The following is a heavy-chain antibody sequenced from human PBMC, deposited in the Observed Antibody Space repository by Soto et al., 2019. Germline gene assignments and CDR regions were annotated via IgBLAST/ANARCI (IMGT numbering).Heavy chain of an antibody. CDR1: GFTFSSYA. CDR2: ISGSGGST. Sequence: GGSLILSCAASGFTFSSYAMSWVRQAPGKGLEWVSAISGSGGSTYYADSVKGRFTISRDNSKNTLYLQMNSLRAEDTAVYYCAKEYWYYYGSGTRETFDYWGQGTLVTVSS. V-gene: IGHV3-23*01. D-gene: IGHD3-10*01. J-gene: IGHJ4*02. CDR3: AKEYWYYYGSGTRETFDY.